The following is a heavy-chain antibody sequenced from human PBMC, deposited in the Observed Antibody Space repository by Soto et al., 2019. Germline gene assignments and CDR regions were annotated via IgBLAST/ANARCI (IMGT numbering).Heavy chain of an antibody. CDR2: NYYSGIT. CDR1: GDSISSGGYY. CDR3: ARASGSYYTDAFDI. V-gene: IGHV4-31*03. J-gene: IGHJ3*02. D-gene: IGHD1-26*01. Sequence: SETLSLTCTVSGDSISSGGYYWTWIRQHPGKGLEWIGYNYYSGITYYNPSLKSRVTISVDTSKNQFSLKLSSVTAADTAVYYCARASGSYYTDAFDIWGQGTMVTVSS.